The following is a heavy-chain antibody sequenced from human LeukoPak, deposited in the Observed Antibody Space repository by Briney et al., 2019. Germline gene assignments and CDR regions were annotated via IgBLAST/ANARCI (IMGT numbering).Heavy chain of an antibody. D-gene: IGHD3-3*01. V-gene: IGHV4-59*01. CDR1: GGSISSYY. CDR2: IYYSGST. CDR3: ARDPGVTIFGVGYFDY. Sequence: SETLSLTCTVSGGSISSYYWSWIRQPPGKGLEWIGYIYYSGSTNYNPSLKSRVTIPVDTSKNQFSLKLSSVTAADTAVYYCARDPGVTIFGVGYFDYWGQGTLVTVSS. J-gene: IGHJ4*02.